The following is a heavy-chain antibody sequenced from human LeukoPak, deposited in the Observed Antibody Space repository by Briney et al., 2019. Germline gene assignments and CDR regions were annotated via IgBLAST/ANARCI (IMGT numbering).Heavy chain of an antibody. CDR1: GFTFSDYY. V-gene: IGHV3-11*06. J-gene: IGHJ4*02. CDR3: AGSAQPVWSGYPMDY. CDR2: ISSSSSYI. Sequence: GGALRLSCAASGFTFSDYYMSWIRQAPGKGLEWVSSISSSSSYIYYADSVKGRFTISRDNAKNSLYLQMNSLRAEDTAVYYCAGSAQPVWSGYPMDYWGQGTLVTVSS. D-gene: IGHD3-3*01.